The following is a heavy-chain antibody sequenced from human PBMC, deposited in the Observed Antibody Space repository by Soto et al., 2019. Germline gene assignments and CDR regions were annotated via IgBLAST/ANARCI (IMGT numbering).Heavy chain of an antibody. D-gene: IGHD3-22*01. J-gene: IGHJ4*02. CDR2: ISQNESDK. V-gene: IGHV3-30-3*01. CDR3: ARDVYYDGSGYRLSGIDY. CDR1: GFTLRNYA. Sequence: QVQLVESGGAVVQPGRSLRLSCAVSGFTLRNYAMHWVRPAPGKGLEWVALISQNESDKPSPDSVKGRFTTSRDSYTNTLYLQMNSLRPEDTAVYYCARDVYYDGSGYRLSGIDYWGQGTLVVVSS.